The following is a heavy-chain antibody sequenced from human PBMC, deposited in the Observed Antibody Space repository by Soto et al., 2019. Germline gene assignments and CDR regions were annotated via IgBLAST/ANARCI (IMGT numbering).Heavy chain of an antibody. J-gene: IGHJ4*02. CDR1: GFTFSSYW. CDR2: INSGSYT. CDR3: ARGVYYYDSSGYLGY. V-gene: IGHV3-74*01. Sequence: GGSLRLSCAASGFTFSSYWMHWVRQAPGKGLVWVSRINSGSYTNYADSVKGRFTISRDNAKNSLYLQMNSLRAEDTAVYYCARGVYYYDSSGYLGYWGQGTLVTVS. D-gene: IGHD3-22*01.